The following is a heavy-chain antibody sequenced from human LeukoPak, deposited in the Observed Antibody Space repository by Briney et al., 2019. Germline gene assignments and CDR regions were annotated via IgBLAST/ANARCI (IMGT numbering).Heavy chain of an antibody. CDR1: GGSISSGDKY. CDR2: VHYSGTT. V-gene: IGHV4-30-4*01. CDR3: ARDWQLVD. J-gene: IGHJ4*02. D-gene: IGHD1-1*01. Sequence: SETLSLTCAVSGGSISSGDKYWSWIRQPLGKGLEWIGNVHYSGTTSYNSSLTSRLSMSVDRSKNQFSLRLSSVTAADTAVYYCARDWQLVDWGQGTLVTVSS.